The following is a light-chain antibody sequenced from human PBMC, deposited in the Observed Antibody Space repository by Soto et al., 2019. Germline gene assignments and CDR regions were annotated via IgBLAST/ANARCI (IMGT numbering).Light chain of an antibody. CDR2: DAS. V-gene: IGKV3-11*01. Sequence: EIVLTQSPATLSLSRGERAIGSCRASQSVSSYLAWYQQKPGQAPRLLIYDASSRATGIPDRFSGGGSGTDFTLTLSRLEPEDFAVYYCQPFSSYPLTFGGGTKVDIK. J-gene: IGKJ4*01. CDR1: QSVSSY. CDR3: QPFSSYPLT.